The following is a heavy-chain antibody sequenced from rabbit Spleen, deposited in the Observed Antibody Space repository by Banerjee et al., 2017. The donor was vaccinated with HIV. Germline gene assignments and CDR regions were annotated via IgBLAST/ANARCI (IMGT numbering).Heavy chain of an antibody. D-gene: IGHD8-1*01. V-gene: IGHV1S45*01. J-gene: IGHJ6*01. Sequence: QEQLVESGGGLVQPEGSLTLTCTASGFDLSRYYYMCWVRQAPGKGLEWIACIEVGSSDFTYSATWAKGRFTCSKTSSTTVTLQMTSLTVADTATYFCARDTGSSFSSYGMDLWGPGTLVTVS. CDR3: ARDTGSSFSSYGMDL. CDR2: IEVGSSDFT. CDR1: GFDLSRYYY.